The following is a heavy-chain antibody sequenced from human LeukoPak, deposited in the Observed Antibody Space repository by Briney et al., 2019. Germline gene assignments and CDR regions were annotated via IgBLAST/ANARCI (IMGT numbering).Heavy chain of an antibody. D-gene: IGHD5-18*01. Sequence: GGSLRLSCAASGFTFRSCAMHCVRQAPGKGLEWVSGISDSGVSAFYTHSVKGRFTISRDNSKNTLYLQMSSLRAEDTAVYYCAKGDGSTYVTHFDFWGQGTLVSVSS. CDR2: ISDSGVSA. CDR1: GFTFRSCA. V-gene: IGHV3-23*01. J-gene: IGHJ4*02. CDR3: AKGDGSTYVTHFDF.